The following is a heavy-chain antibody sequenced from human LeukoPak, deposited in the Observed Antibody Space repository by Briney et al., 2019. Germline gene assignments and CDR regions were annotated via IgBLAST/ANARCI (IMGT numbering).Heavy chain of an antibody. Sequence: GGSLRLSCSASGFTFSSYAMHWVRQAPGKGMEYVSAISSDGVTTYYADSVKGRFTISRDNSKNTLYLQMSSLRAEDTAVYYCVKAMATYGYRVPFDYWGQGTLVTVSS. V-gene: IGHV3-64D*09. J-gene: IGHJ4*02. D-gene: IGHD5-18*01. CDR1: GFTFSSYA. CDR3: VKAMATYGYRVPFDY. CDR2: ISSDGVTT.